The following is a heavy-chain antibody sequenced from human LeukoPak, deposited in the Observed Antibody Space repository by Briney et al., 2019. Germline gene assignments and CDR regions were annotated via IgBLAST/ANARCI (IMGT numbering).Heavy chain of an antibody. V-gene: IGHV4-61*02. Sequence: SETLSLTCTVSGGSISSGSYYWSWIRQPAGKGLEWIGRIYTSGSTNYNPSLKSRVTISVDTSKNQFSLKLSSVTAADTAVYYCARGRRGPYCGGDCYGAGFDYWGQGTLVTVSS. CDR2: IYTSGST. CDR3: ARGRRGPYCGGDCYGAGFDY. J-gene: IGHJ4*02. CDR1: GGSISSGSYY. D-gene: IGHD2-21*02.